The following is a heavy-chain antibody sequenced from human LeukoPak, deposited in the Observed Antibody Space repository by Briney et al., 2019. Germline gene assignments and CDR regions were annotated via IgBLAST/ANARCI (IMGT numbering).Heavy chain of an antibody. CDR3: TTDPPIAVAGLDAFDI. CDR2: IKSKTDGWTT. CDR1: GFTFSNAW. Sequence: AGGSLRLSCAASGFTFSNAWMSWVRQAPGKGLEWVGRIKSKTDGWTTDYAAPVKGRFTISRDDSKNTLYLQMNSLKTEDTAVYYCTTDPPIAVAGLDAFDIWGQGTMVTVSS. J-gene: IGHJ3*02. V-gene: IGHV3-15*01. D-gene: IGHD6-19*01.